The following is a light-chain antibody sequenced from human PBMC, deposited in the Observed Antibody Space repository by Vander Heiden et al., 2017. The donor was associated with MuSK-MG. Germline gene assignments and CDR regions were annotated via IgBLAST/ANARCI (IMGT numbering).Light chain of an antibody. CDR3: QQSYSTPT. CDR1: QSISSY. J-gene: IGKJ4*01. CDR2: AAS. Sequence: DIQMTQSPSSLSASVGDSVTITCRASQSISSYLNWYQQKPGKAPKLLIYAASSLQSGVPSSFSGSGSGTDFTLTISSLQPEDFATYYCQQSYSTPTFGGGTKVEIK. V-gene: IGKV1-39*01.